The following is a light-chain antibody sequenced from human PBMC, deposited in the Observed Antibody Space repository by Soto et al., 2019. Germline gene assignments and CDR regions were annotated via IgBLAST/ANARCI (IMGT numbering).Light chain of an antibody. CDR1: QSINTY. V-gene: IGKV1-39*01. J-gene: IGKJ3*01. CDR3: QQSYSTLFT. Sequence: DIQMTQSPSSLSASVGDRVTITCRASQSINTYLNWYQQKPGKAPKLLIYAASNLQSGVPSRFSGGGSGTECTLTISSLQPEDFATYFCQQSYSTLFTFGPGTKVDIK. CDR2: AAS.